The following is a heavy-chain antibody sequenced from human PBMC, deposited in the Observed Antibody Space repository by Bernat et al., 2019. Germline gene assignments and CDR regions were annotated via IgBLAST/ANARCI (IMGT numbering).Heavy chain of an antibody. CDR1: GFTFSCYG. CDR2: IWYDGSNK. CDR3: ARGREAKQWLERGLDY. D-gene: IGHD6-19*01. V-gene: IGHV3-33*01. Sequence: QVQLVESGGGVVQPGRSLRLSCAASGFTFSCYGMHWVRQAPGKGLEWVAVIWYDGSNKYYADSVKGRFTISRDNSKNTLYLQMNSLRAEDTAVYYCARGREAKQWLERGLDYWGQGTLVTVSS. J-gene: IGHJ4*02.